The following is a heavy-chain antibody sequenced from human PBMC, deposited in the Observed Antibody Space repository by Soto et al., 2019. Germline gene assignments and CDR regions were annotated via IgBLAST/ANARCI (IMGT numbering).Heavy chain of an antibody. CDR1: GFSFSLFW. Sequence: GGSLRLSCAAPGFSFSLFWMSWVRQTPGKGLEWVANINEDGSEKFFADSVKGRFTISRDNAKNSLSLQMNSLTADDTAVYYCARTGWPQSSYYFDYWGQGTLVTVSS. D-gene: IGHD3-16*01. CDR3: ARTGWPQSSYYFDY. CDR2: INEDGSEK. J-gene: IGHJ4*02. V-gene: IGHV3-7*03.